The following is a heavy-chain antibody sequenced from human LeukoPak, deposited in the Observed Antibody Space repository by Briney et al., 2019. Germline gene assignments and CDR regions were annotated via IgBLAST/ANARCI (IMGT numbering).Heavy chain of an antibody. V-gene: IGHV1-69*04. CDR1: GGTFSSYA. Sequence: GASVKVSCKASGGTFSSYAISWVRQAPGQGLEWMGRIIPILGIANYAQKFQGRVTITADKSTSTAYMELSSLRSEDTAVYYCARDAGLLWWSWDAFDIWGQGTMVTVSS. J-gene: IGHJ3*02. CDR3: ARDAGLLWWSWDAFDI. CDR2: IIPILGIA. D-gene: IGHD2-21*01.